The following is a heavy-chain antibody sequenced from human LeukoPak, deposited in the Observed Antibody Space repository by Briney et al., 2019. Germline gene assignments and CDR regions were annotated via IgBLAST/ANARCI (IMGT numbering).Heavy chain of an antibody. CDR1: GGTFSSYA. CDR2: IIPIFGTA. Sequence: ASVKVSCKASGGTFSSYAISWVRQAPGQGLEWMGGIIPIFGTANYAQKFQGRVTITTDESTSTAYMELSSLRSEDTAVYYCARAGSYGSGSYFPMRSEYYYYYMDVWGKGTTVTVSS. J-gene: IGHJ6*03. CDR3: ARAGSYGSGSYFPMRSEYYYYYMDV. D-gene: IGHD3-10*01. V-gene: IGHV1-69*05.